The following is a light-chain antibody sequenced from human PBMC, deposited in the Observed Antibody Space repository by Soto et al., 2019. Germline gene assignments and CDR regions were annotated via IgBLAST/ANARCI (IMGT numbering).Light chain of an antibody. CDR1: QGISSR. V-gene: IGKV1-12*01. CDR2: AAS. Sequence: DIQMTQSPSSVSASVGDRVTITCRASQGISSRLAWYQQKPGKAPNLLIYAASRLQSGVPSRFNGSGSETHFTLTIGSLQPEDFATYYCQQSNSCPLTYGGGTKVEIK. CDR3: QQSNSCPLT. J-gene: IGKJ4*01.